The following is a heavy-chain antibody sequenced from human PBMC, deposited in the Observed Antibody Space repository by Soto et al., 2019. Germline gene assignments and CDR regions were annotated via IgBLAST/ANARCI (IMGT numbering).Heavy chain of an antibody. J-gene: IGHJ4*02. CDR1: GGSISSSSYY. Sequence: QLQLQESGPGLVKPSETLSLTCTVSGGSISSSSYYWGWIRQPPGKGLEWIGSIYYSGSTYYNPSLKRRVTISVDTSKNQFSLKLSSVTAADTAVYYCARLVGAAYFDYWGQGTLVTVSS. CDR2: IYYSGST. D-gene: IGHD1-26*01. CDR3: ARLVGAAYFDY. V-gene: IGHV4-39*01.